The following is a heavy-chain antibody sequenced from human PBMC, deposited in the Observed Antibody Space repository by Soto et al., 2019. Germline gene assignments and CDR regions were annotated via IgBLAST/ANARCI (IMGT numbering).Heavy chain of an antibody. CDR1: GFTFSSYA. CDR3: ATRPYGQVIGTTDDY. Sequence: HPGGSLRLSCAASGFTFSSYAMSWVRQAPGKGLEWVSAISGSGGSTYYADSVKGRFTISRDNSKNTLYLQMNSLRAEDTAVYYCATRPYGQVIGTTDDYWGQGTLVTVSS. J-gene: IGHJ4*02. D-gene: IGHD1-1*01. CDR2: ISGSGGST. V-gene: IGHV3-23*01.